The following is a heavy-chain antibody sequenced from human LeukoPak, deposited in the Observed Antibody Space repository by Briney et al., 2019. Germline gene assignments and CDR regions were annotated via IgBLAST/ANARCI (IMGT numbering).Heavy chain of an antibody. V-gene: IGHV3-13*01. Sequence: PGGPLRLSCAASGFTFRDYDMYWVRQSTGKGLEWVSPIGTAGDTYYPGSVKGRFTISRENAKNSLYLQMNSLRVGDTAVYYCVRGPYCSGGSCNGHFDYWGQGTLVTASS. D-gene: IGHD2-15*01. CDR1: GFTFRDYD. J-gene: IGHJ4*02. CDR3: VRGPYCSGGSCNGHFDY. CDR2: IGTAGDT.